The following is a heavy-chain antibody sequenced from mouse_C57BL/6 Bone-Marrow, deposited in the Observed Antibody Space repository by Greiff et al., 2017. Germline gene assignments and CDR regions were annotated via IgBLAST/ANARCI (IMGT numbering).Heavy chain of an antibody. CDR1: GFTFSSYA. Sequence: EVQLVESGGGLVKPGGSLKLSCAASGFTFSSYAMSWVRQTPEKRLEWVATISDGGSYTYYPDNVKGRFTISRDNAKNNLYLQMSHLKSEDTAMYYCARDGGWLSFDYWGQGTTLTVSS. J-gene: IGHJ2*01. V-gene: IGHV5-4*01. CDR3: ARDGGWLSFDY. D-gene: IGHD2-3*01. CDR2: ISDGGSYT.